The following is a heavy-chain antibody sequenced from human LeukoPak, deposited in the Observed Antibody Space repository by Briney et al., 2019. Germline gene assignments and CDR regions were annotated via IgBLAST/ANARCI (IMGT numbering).Heavy chain of an antibody. V-gene: IGHV3-15*01. CDR2: IKSKTDGGTT. CDR1: GFTFSNAW. Sequence: GGSLRLSCAASGFTFSNAWMSWVRQAPGRGLEWVGRIKSKTDGGTTDYAAPVKGRFTISRDDSKNTLYLQMNSLKTEDTAVYYCTTGSKLGLRYFDWSFDYWGQGTLVTVSS. CDR3: TTGSKLGLRYFDWSFDY. J-gene: IGHJ4*02. D-gene: IGHD3-9*01.